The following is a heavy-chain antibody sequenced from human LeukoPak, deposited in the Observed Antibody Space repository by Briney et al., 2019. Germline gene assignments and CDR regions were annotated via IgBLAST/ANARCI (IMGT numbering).Heavy chain of an antibody. CDR1: GITVSTFW. Sequence: GGSLRLSCAAPGITVSTFWMHWVRQAPGEGLVWVSRINTGGSVTNYADSVEGRFTISRDNAKNMLYLQMNDLRAEDTAVYYCVTDRYSDSAFGDWGQGTLVTVSS. J-gene: IGHJ4*02. V-gene: IGHV3-74*01. CDR3: VTDRYSDSAFGD. CDR2: INTGGSVT. D-gene: IGHD1-26*01.